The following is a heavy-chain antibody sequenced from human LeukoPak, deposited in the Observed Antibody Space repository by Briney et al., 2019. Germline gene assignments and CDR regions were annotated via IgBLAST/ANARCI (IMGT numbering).Heavy chain of an antibody. CDR1: GGSISSYY. D-gene: IGHD1-26*01. CDR3: ARASSLGAASYYYYYMDV. V-gene: IGHV4-4*09. CDR2: IYTSGST. J-gene: IGHJ6*03. Sequence: SETLSLTCTVSGGSISSYYWSWIRQPPGKGLEWIGYIYTSGSTNYNPSLKSRVTISVDTSKNQFSLKLSSVTAADTAVYYCARASSLGAASYYYYYMDVWGKGTTVTVSS.